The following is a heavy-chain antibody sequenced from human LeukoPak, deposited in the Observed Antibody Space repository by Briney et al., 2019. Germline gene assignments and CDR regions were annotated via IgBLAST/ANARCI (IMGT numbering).Heavy chain of an antibody. CDR1: GGSISSGGYY. CDR3: ARDSYDYGGNSEAFDI. J-gene: IGHJ3*02. V-gene: IGHV4-31*03. Sequence: SETLSLTCTVSGGSISSGGYYWSWIRQHPGKGLEWIGYIYYSGSTCYNPSLKSRVTTSVDTSKNQFSLKLSSVTAADTAVYYCARDSYDYGGNSEAFDIWGQGTMVTVSS. CDR2: IYYSGST. D-gene: IGHD4-23*01.